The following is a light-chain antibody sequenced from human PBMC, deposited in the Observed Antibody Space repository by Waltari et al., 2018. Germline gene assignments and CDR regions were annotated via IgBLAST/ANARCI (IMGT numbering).Light chain of an antibody. CDR3: LAWDSSTAWV. CDR1: KLGDKY. V-gene: IGLV3-1*01. J-gene: IGLJ3*02. CDR2: QDT. Sequence: SYELTQPPSVSVSPGQTASITCSGDKLGDKYASWYQQKPGQSPVLVIYQDTKRPSGIPELFSGSNSGNTANLTISGTQGMDEADYYCLAWDSSTAWVFGGGTKLTVL.